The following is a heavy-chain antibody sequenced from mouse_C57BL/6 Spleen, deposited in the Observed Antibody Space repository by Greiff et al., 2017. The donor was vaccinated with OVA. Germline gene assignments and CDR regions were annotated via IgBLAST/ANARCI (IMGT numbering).Heavy chain of an antibody. CDR3: AGESSPWFAY. J-gene: IGHJ3*01. V-gene: IGHV1-54*01. CDR1: GYAFTNYL. CDR2: INPGSGGT. Sequence: QVQLQQSGAELVRPGTSVKVSCKASGYAFTNYLIEWVKQRPGQGLEWIGVINPGSGGTNYNEKFKGKATLTADKSSSTAYMQLSSLTSEDSAVYFCAGESSPWFAYWGQGTLVTVSA. D-gene: IGHD1-1*01.